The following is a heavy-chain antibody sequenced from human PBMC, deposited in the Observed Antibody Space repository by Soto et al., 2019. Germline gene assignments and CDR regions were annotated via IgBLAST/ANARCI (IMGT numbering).Heavy chain of an antibody. CDR2: INWNGGST. CDR1: GFTFDDYG. CDR3: ARDLSGYVPFDY. V-gene: IGHV3-20*04. Sequence: GSLRLSCAASGFTFDDYGMSWVRQAPGKGLEWVSGINWNGGSTGYADSVKGRFTISRDNAKNSLYLQMNSLRAEDTALYYCARDLSGYVPFDYWGQGTLVTVSS. J-gene: IGHJ4*02. D-gene: IGHD5-12*01.